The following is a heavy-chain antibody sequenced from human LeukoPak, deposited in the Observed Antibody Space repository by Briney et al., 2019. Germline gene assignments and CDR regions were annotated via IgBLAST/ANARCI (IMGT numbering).Heavy chain of an antibody. J-gene: IGHJ5*02. Sequence: SEALSLTCTVSGGSIRSYYWSWIRQPAGKGLEWIGRIYTSGSTNYNPSLKSRVTMSVDTSKNQFSLKLSSVTAADTAVYYCARDVVGRFGEFNWFDPWGQGTLVTVSS. CDR3: ARDVVGRFGEFNWFDP. CDR1: GGSIRSYY. CDR2: IYTSGST. V-gene: IGHV4-4*07. D-gene: IGHD3-10*01.